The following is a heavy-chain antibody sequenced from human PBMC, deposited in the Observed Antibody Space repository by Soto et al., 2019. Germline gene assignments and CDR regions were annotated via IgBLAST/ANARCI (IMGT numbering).Heavy chain of an antibody. Sequence: HPGGSLRLSCAASGFTFSGYAMSWVRQAPGKGLEWVSAISGSGGSTYYADSVKGRFTIPRDNSKNTLYLQMNSLRAEDTAVYYCASLFWSGYYPAPNYWGQGTLVTVSS. V-gene: IGHV3-23*01. CDR2: ISGSGGST. CDR3: ASLFWSGYYPAPNY. J-gene: IGHJ4*02. CDR1: GFTFSGYA. D-gene: IGHD3-3*01.